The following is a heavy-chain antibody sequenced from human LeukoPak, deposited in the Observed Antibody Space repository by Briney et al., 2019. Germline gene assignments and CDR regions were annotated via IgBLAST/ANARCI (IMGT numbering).Heavy chain of an antibody. CDR2: IYYSGST. D-gene: IGHD2-21*01. Sequence: PETLSLTCTVSGGSISSYYWSWTRQPPGKGLEWIGYIYYSGSTNYNPSLKSRVTISVDTSKNQFSLKLSSVTAADTAVYYCARGAYCGGDCYNAFDIWGQGTMVTVSS. CDR1: GGSISSYY. J-gene: IGHJ3*02. V-gene: IGHV4-59*08. CDR3: ARGAYCGGDCYNAFDI.